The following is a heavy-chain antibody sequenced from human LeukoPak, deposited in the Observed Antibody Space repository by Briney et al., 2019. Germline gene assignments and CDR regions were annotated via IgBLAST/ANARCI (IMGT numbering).Heavy chain of an antibody. V-gene: IGHV1-2*02. CDR1: GYTFTGYY. Sequence: ASVKVSCKASGYTFTGYYMHSVRQAPGQGLEWMGWINPNSGGTNYAQKFQGRVTMTRDTSISTAYMELSRLRSDDTAVYYRARVRPHDAFDIWGQGTMVTVSS. CDR3: ARVRPHDAFDI. CDR2: INPNSGGT. J-gene: IGHJ3*02. D-gene: IGHD4-23*01.